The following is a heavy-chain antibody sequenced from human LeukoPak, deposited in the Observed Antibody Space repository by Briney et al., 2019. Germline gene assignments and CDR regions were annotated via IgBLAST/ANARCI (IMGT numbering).Heavy chain of an antibody. CDR2: ISYDGSNK. CDR3: AREGVAATPHYYYYYGMDV. D-gene: IGHD2-15*01. V-gene: IGHV3-30*03. Sequence: RGSLRLSCAASGFTFSSYSMNWVRQAPGKGLEWVAVISYDGSNKYYADSVKGRFTISRDNSKNTLYLQMNSLRAEDTAVHYCAREGVAATPHYYYYYGMDVWGQGTTVTVSS. CDR1: GFTFSSYS. J-gene: IGHJ6*02.